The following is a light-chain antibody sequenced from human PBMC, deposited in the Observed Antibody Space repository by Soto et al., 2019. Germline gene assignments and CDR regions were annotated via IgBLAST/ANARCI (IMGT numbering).Light chain of an antibody. V-gene: IGLV2-14*01. J-gene: IGLJ1*01. CDR1: SSDVGGYNY. CDR2: EVS. CDR3: SSYTSSSTLGV. Sequence: QSVLTQPASVSGSPGQSITISCTGTSSDVGGYNYVSWYQQHPGKAPKLMIYEVSSRPSGVSNRFSGSKSGNTASLTISGLQAEDEADYYCSSYTSSSTLGVFGRGTKVTVL.